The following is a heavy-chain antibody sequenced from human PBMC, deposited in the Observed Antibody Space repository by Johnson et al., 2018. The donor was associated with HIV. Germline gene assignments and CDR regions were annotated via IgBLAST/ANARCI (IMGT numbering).Heavy chain of an antibody. V-gene: IGHV3-30-3*01. CDR1: GFTFSSYA. CDR3: AREGFYGSGSYQLDAFEM. D-gene: IGHD3-10*01. CDR2: ISDDGSNK. J-gene: IGHJ3*02. Sequence: QVQLVESGGGVVQPGRSLRLSCAASGFTFSSYAMHWVRQAPGKGLYWVAVISDDGSNKYYPDSVKGRFTISRDNSKKMLYLQMNSLRAEDTAVYYCAREGFYGSGSYQLDAFEMWGQGTMVTVSS.